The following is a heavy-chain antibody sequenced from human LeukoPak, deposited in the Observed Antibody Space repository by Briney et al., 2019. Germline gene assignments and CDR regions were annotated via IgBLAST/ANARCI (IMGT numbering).Heavy chain of an antibody. V-gene: IGHV3-30*01. Sequence: QPGGSLRLSCAASGFTFSSYAMHWVRQAPGKGLEWVAVISYDGSNKYYADSVKGRFTTSRDNSKNTLYLQMNSLRAEDTAVYYCARDLSMLSLDYWGQGTLVTVSS. CDR3: ARDLSMLSLDY. D-gene: IGHD2-8*01. J-gene: IGHJ4*02. CDR2: ISYDGSNK. CDR1: GFTFSSYA.